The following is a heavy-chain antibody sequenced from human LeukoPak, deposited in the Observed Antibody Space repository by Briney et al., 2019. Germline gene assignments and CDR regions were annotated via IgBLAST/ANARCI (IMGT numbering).Heavy chain of an antibody. CDR3: ARDTGLEMATIKYYFDY. D-gene: IGHD5-24*01. Sequence: GGSLRLSCAASGFTFSDYYKSWIRQAPGKGLEWVSYISSSGSTIYYADSVKGRFTISRDNAKNSLYLQMNSLRAEDTAVYYCARDTGLEMATIKYYFDYWGQGTLVTVSS. V-gene: IGHV3-11*04. CDR1: GFTFSDYY. J-gene: IGHJ4*02. CDR2: ISSSGSTI.